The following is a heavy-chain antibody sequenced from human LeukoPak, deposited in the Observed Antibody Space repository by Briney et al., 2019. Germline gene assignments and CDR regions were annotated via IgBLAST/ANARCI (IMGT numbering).Heavy chain of an antibody. CDR1: GGSISSSSYY. V-gene: IGHV4-39*01. CDR2: IYCSGST. Sequence: SETLSLTCTVSGGSISSSSYYWGWIRQPPGKGLEWIGSIYCSGSTYYNTTLKSRVTISVDTSKNQFSLKLSSVTAADTAVYYCARLVAAAGSGGWFDAWGQASLLTVSS. J-gene: IGHJ5*02. CDR3: ARLVAAAGSGGWFDA. D-gene: IGHD6-13*01.